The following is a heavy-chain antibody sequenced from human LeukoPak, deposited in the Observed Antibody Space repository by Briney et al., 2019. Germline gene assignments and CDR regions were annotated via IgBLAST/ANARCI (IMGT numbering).Heavy chain of an antibody. J-gene: IGHJ6*02. V-gene: IGHV5-51*01. D-gene: IGHD3-16*01. Sequence: GESLKISCKGSGYSFTNYWIGWVRQMPGKGLEWMGIIYPGDSDTRYSPSFQGQVTISADKSISTAYLQWRSLKASDTAMYYCARHKRNGGDPYYYYYYGMDVWGQGTTVTVSS. CDR2: IYPGDSDT. CDR3: ARHKRNGGDPYYYYYYGMDV. CDR1: GYSFTNYW.